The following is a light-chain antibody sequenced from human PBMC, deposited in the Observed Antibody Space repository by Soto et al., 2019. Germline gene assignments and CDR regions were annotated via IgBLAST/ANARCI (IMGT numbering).Light chain of an antibody. CDR1: QSVSTS. CDR2: DAS. CDR3: QVRDVWPS. V-gene: IGKV3-11*01. Sequence: IVLTQSPVTLALSPGERAALSCRASQSVSTSLAWSQHKLGQAPRHFIYDASKRAPGIPARFSGSGSGTDFTLTISSLEPEDFAVYYCQVRDVWPSFGQGTKVEI. J-gene: IGKJ1*01.